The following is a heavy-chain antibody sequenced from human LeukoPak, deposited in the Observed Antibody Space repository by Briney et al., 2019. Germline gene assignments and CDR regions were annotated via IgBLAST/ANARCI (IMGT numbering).Heavy chain of an antibody. V-gene: IGHV3-21*06. CDR3: LRGDRRDY. CDR2: IDSTGGYM. J-gene: IGHJ4*02. CDR1: GFTFNTYS. Sequence: GRPLSLSCEASGFTFNTYSMNWARQPPGKGLGWDSSIDSTGGYMFYADSVKGRFIISRDNAKDSLYVQMNSLRFEDTAVYYCLRGDRRDYWGQGTLVTVSS.